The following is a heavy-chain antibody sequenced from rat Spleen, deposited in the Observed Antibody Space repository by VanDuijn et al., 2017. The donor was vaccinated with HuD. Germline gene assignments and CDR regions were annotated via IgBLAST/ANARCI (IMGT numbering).Heavy chain of an antibody. D-gene: IGHD4-3*01. Sequence: EVQLVESGGGLVQPGRSLKLSCAASGFTFSSFPMAWVRQAPKKGLEWVASISYGDSSGHSGTYYRDSVRGRFTISRDNAKSTLYLQMDSLRSEDTATYYCARQDTSGYSNWFTYWGQGTLVTVSS. CDR2: ISYGDSSGHSGT. V-gene: IGHV5-29*01. J-gene: IGHJ3*01. CDR3: ARQDTSGYSNWFTY. CDR1: GFTFSSFP.